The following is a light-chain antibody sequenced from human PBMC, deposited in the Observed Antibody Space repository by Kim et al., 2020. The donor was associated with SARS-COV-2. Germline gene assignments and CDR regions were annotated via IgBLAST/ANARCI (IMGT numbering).Light chain of an antibody. V-gene: IGKV3-20*01. CDR2: GAS. CDR3: HQYGNSPRT. Sequence: SARERATLSSRASPTVCSSYLAWYQQNPGRAPRLLIYGASGRATGIPDRFSGSGSGTDFTFTISRLEPEDFAVYYCHQYGNSPRTFGQGTKVEIK. J-gene: IGKJ1*01. CDR1: PTVCSSY.